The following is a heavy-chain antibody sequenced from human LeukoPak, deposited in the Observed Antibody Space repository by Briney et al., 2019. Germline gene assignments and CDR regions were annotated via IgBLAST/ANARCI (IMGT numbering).Heavy chain of an antibody. V-gene: IGHV3-66*01. CDR2: IYSGGST. Sequence: PGGSLRLSCAASGFTVSSNYMSWVRQAPGKGLEWVSLIYSGGSTYYADSVKGRLTISRDNSKNTLYLQMNSLRAEDTAVYYCARGKIPYYGMDVWGQGTTVTVSS. CDR1: GFTVSSNY. CDR3: ARGKIPYYGMDV. J-gene: IGHJ6*02.